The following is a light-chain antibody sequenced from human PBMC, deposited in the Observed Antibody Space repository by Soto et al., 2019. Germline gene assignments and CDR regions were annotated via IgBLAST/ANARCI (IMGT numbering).Light chain of an antibody. V-gene: IGKV3-15*01. CDR3: QQYNNWPPWT. CDR1: QSVTTN. CDR2: GAS. J-gene: IGKJ1*01. Sequence: EVVMTQSPDTLSVSPGERATLSCRASQSVTTNMAWYQQKPGQAPRLLIYGASTRATGIPARFSGSVSGTDFTLTISSLQSEDFAVYYCQQYNNWPPWTFGQGTKVDIK.